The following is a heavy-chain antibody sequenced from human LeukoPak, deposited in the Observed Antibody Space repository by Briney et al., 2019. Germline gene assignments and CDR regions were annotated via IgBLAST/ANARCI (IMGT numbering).Heavy chain of an antibody. CDR1: GGTFSSYA. D-gene: IGHD3-22*01. V-gene: IGHV1-69*13. CDR2: IIPIFGTA. Sequence: ASVKVSCKASGGTFSSYAISWVRQAPGQGLEWMGGIIPIFGTANYAQKFQGRVTITADESTSTAYMELSSLRSEDTAVYYCARSDYYDSSGYYNWFDPWGQGTLVTVPS. CDR3: ARSDYYDSSGYYNWFDP. J-gene: IGHJ5*02.